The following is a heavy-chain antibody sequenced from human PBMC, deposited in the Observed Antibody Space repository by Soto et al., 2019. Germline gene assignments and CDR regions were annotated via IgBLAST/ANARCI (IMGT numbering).Heavy chain of an antibody. Sequence: QVQLVESGGGLVQPGRSLRLSCAASGFTFSSYGMHWVRQAPGKGLEWVAVISYDGSNKYYADSVKGRFTISRDNSKNTLDLQMNSLRAEDTAVYYCAKDRRPNYYYGMDVWGQGTTVTVSS. V-gene: IGHV3-30*18. CDR2: ISYDGSNK. D-gene: IGHD6-25*01. CDR1: GFTFSSYG. J-gene: IGHJ6*02. CDR3: AKDRRPNYYYGMDV.